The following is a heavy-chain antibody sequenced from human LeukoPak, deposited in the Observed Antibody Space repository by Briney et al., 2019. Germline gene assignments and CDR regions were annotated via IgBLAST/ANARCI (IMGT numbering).Heavy chain of an antibody. J-gene: IGHJ3*02. CDR2: IIPIFGTA. V-gene: IGHV1-69*13. CDR3: ARGAERLGLDAFDI. CDR1: GGTFSSYA. D-gene: IGHD6-19*01. Sequence: SVKVSCKASGGTFSSYAISWVRQAPGQGPEWMGGIIPIFGTANYAQKFQGRVTITADESTSTAYMELSSLRSEDTAVYYCARGAERLGLDAFDIWGQGTMVTVSS.